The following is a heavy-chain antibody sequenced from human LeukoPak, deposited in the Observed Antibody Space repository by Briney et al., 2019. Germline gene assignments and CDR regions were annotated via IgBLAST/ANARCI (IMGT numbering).Heavy chain of an antibody. CDR1: GLTFSSSW. CDR3: ARYVTALDY. J-gene: IGHJ4*02. D-gene: IGHD2-21*02. CDR2: INPDGNKK. V-gene: IGHV3-7*03. Sequence: SGGSLRLSCAVSGLTFSSSWMDWVRQAPGKGLEWVASINPDGNKKYSADSVKGRFTISRDNAKNSLYLQMNSLRAEDTALYYCARYVTALDYWGQGTLVTVSS.